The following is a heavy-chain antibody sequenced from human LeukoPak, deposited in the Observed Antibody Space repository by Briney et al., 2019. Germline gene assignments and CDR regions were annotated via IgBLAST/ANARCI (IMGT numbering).Heavy chain of an antibody. D-gene: IGHD6-13*01. V-gene: IGHV3-30-3*01. Sequence: GGSLRLSCAASGFTFRNYAMHWVRQAPGKGLEWVAFISYDVTNKDYADSVKGRFTISRDNSKNTLYLQMNSLRAEDTAIYYCVGAAAALFDYWGQGTLVTVSS. CDR1: GFTFRNYA. CDR3: VGAAAALFDY. CDR2: ISYDVTNK. J-gene: IGHJ4*02.